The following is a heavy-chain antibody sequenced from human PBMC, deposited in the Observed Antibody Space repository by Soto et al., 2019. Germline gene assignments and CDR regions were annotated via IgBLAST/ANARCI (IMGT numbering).Heavy chain of an antibody. Sequence: GASVKVSCKASGYTFTSYYMHWVRQAPGQGLEWMGIINPSGGSTSYAQKFQGRVTMTRDTSTSTVYMELSSLRSEDTAVYYCARDLRITMVRGVSNDAFDIWGQGTMVTVSS. J-gene: IGHJ3*02. V-gene: IGHV1-46*01. CDR2: INPSGGST. D-gene: IGHD3-10*01. CDR3: ARDLRITMVRGVSNDAFDI. CDR1: GYTFTSYY.